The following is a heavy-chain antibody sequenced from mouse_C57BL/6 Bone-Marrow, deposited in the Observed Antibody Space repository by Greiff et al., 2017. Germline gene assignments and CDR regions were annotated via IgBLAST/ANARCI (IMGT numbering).Heavy chain of an antibody. Sequence: DVHLVESGGGLVQPGGSLKLSCAASGFTFSDYYMYWVRQTPEKRLEWVAYISNGGGSTYYPDTVKGRFTISRDNAKNTLYLQMSRLKSEDTAMYYCARRENYEGYFDYWGQGTTLTVSS. V-gene: IGHV5-12*01. J-gene: IGHJ2*01. CDR1: GFTFSDYY. CDR3: ARRENYEGYFDY. CDR2: ISNGGGST. D-gene: IGHD2-4*01.